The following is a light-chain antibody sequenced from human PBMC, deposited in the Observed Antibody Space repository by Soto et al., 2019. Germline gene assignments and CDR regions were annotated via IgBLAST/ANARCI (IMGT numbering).Light chain of an antibody. V-gene: IGKV3-15*01. CDR3: QQYNNWPSLT. CDR1: QSVSSN. J-gene: IGKJ4*01. Sequence: EIVMTQSPATLSVSPGERATLSCRVSQSVSSNLAWYQQKPGQAPRLLIYGASTRATGIPARFSGSGSGTEFTLTISSLQSEDFAVYYCQQYNNWPSLTFGGGTKV. CDR2: GAS.